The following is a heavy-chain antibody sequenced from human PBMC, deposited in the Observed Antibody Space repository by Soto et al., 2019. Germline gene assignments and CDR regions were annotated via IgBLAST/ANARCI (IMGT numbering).Heavy chain of an antibody. CDR1: GFTFSSYS. Sequence: GGPLRLSCAASGFTFSSYSMNWVRQAPGKGLEWVSYISSSSSTIYYADSVKGRFTISRDNAKNSLYLQMNSLRAEDTAVYYCARWSDIVVVPAAKVSAFDIWGQQTTVPISS. CDR2: ISSSSSTI. V-gene: IGHV3-48*01. CDR3: ARWSDIVVVPAAKVSAFDI. J-gene: IGHJ3*02. D-gene: IGHD2-2*01.